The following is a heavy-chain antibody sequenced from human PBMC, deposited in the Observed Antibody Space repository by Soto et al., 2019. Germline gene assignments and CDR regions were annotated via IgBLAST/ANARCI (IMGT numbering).Heavy chain of an antibody. D-gene: IGHD1-26*01. Sequence: QVQLQESGPGLVKPSETLSLTCTVSRGSISTYYWSWVRQPPGKGLEWIGYVFHTGNTNYNPSLKSRVTISVDTSKSQFSLNLSSVTSADTAMYYCVRSVGSAGWHDYWGQGTLVTVSS. V-gene: IGHV4-59*01. CDR3: VRSVGSAGWHDY. J-gene: IGHJ4*02. CDR2: VFHTGNT. CDR1: RGSISTYY.